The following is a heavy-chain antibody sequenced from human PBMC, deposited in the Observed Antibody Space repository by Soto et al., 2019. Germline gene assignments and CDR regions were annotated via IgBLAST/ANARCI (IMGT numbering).Heavy chain of an antibody. D-gene: IGHD2-15*01. V-gene: IGHV5-51*01. CDR3: ARHCLIVNPLYVKDV. Sequence: PGESLKISCKGSGYSFTSIWIGWVRQVPGKGLEWMAIIFPGDSDTRYSPSFQGQVTISADKSFSTAYLQWNRLTASDTAMYYCARHCLIVNPLYVKDVWRQGHTVPVSS. CDR1: GYSFTSIW. CDR2: IFPGDSDT. J-gene: IGHJ6*02.